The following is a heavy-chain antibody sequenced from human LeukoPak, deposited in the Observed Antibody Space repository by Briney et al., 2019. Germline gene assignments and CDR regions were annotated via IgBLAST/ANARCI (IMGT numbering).Heavy chain of an antibody. V-gene: IGHV4-31*03. J-gene: IGHJ4*02. CDR1: GGSVNRDSFY. D-gene: IGHD3-10*02. Sequence: SETLSLTCSVSGGSVNRDSFYWGWIRQHPGKGLEWIGYIYYSGSTYYNPSLKSRVTISVDTSKNQFSLKLSSVTAADTAVYYCAGRMFGEFDYWGQGTLVTVSS. CDR2: IYYSGST. CDR3: AGRMFGEFDY.